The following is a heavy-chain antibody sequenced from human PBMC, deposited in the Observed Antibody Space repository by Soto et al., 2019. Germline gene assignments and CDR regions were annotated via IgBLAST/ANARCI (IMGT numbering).Heavy chain of an antibody. V-gene: IGHV2-70*04. Sequence: SGPTLVNPTHTLTLTCTFSGFSLSTNRMRVSWIRQPPGKALEWHARIDWDDDKFYSTSLKTRLTISKDTSKNQVVLTMTNMDPVDTATYYCARDIHYYGMDVWGQGTTVTVSS. J-gene: IGHJ6*02. CDR2: IDWDDDK. CDR1: GFSLSTNRMR. CDR3: ARDIHYYGMDV.